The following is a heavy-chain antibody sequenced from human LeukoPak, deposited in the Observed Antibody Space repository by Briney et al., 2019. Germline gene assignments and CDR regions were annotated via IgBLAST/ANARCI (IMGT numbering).Heavy chain of an antibody. D-gene: IGHD3-10*01. CDR1: GYTFTSYY. V-gene: IGHV1-46*01. CDR2: INPSGGST. Sequence: ASVKVSCKASGYTFTSYYMHWVRQAPRQGLEWMGIINPSGGSTSYAQKFQGRVTMTRDTSTSTVYMELSSLRSEDTAVYYCASVLPDYGSGSYYRMPYYYYGMDVWGQGTTVTVSS. CDR3: ASVLPDYGSGSYYRMPYYYYGMDV. J-gene: IGHJ6*02.